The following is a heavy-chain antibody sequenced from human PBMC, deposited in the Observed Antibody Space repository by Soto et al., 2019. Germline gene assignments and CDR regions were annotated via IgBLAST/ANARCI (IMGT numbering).Heavy chain of an antibody. Sequence: PVGSLRLSCAASGFTFSSYWMHWVRQAPGKGLVWVSRINSDGSSTSYADSVKGRFTISRDNAKNTLYLQMNSLRAEDTAVYYCARVPGYDILTGYYMDWFDPWGQGTLVTVSS. D-gene: IGHD3-9*01. V-gene: IGHV3-74*01. CDR2: INSDGSST. J-gene: IGHJ5*02. CDR3: ARVPGYDILTGYYMDWFDP. CDR1: GFTFSSYW.